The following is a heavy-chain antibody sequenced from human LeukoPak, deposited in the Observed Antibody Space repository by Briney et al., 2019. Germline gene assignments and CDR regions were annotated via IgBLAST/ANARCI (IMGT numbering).Heavy chain of an antibody. CDR3: VTYRAGESGRGY. J-gene: IGHJ4*02. D-gene: IGHD3-10*01. CDR1: GYSISSGYY. V-gene: IGHV4-38-2*02. Sequence: SETLSLTCTVSGYSISSGYYWGWIRQPPGKGLEWIGSIYHSGSTYYNPSLKSRITISADTSKNQFSLNLNSVTAADTAVYHCVTYRAGESGRGYWGQGTLVTVSS. CDR2: IYHSGST.